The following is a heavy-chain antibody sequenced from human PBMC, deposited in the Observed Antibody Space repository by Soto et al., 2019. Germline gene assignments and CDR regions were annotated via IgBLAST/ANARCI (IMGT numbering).Heavy chain of an antibody. Sequence: GASVKVSCKASGYSFTSYGISWVRQAPGQGLEWMGWISAYNGNTNYAQKLQGRVTMTTDTSTSTAYMELRSLRSDDTAVYYCARVGDPGGILEWLNWFDPWGQGTLVTVSS. CDR3: ARVGDPGGILEWLNWFDP. D-gene: IGHD3-3*01. CDR2: ISAYNGNT. CDR1: GYSFTSYG. V-gene: IGHV1-18*01. J-gene: IGHJ5*02.